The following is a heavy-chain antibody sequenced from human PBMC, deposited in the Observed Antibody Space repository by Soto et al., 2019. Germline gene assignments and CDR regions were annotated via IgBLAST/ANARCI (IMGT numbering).Heavy chain of an antibody. V-gene: IGHV4-59*01. Sequence: SETLSLTCTVSGGSISSYYWSWIRQPPGKGLEWIGYVYYTGSTNYNPSLKSRVTISVDTSKNQFSLKVSSVTAADTAVYYCARAGYNIDYWGQGTLVTVSS. J-gene: IGHJ4*02. D-gene: IGHD5-12*01. CDR2: VYYTGST. CDR3: ARAGYNIDY. CDR1: GGSISSYY.